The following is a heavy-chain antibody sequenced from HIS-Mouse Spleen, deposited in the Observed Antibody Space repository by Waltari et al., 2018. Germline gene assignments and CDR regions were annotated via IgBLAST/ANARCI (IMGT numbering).Heavy chain of an antibody. CDR1: GFPFSSYS. J-gene: IGHJ3*02. V-gene: IGHV3-30-3*01. CDR2: ISYDGSNK. Sequence: QVQLVESGGGVVQPVRSLRLSCAASGFPFSSYSMHWVRQAPGKGLEWVAVISYDGSNKYYADSVKGRFTISRDNSKNTLYLQMNSLRAEDTAVYYCARPNLDAFDIWGQGTMVTVSS. D-gene: IGHD7-27*01. CDR3: ARPNLDAFDI.